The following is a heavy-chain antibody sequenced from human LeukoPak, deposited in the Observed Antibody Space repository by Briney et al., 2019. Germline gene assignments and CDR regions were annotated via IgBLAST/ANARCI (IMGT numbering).Heavy chain of an antibody. CDR2: ISSSSSTI. J-gene: IGHJ4*02. Sequence: GGSLRLSCAASGFTFSSYSMNWVRLAPGKGLEWVSYISSSSSTIYYADSVKGRFTISRDNAKNSLYLQMNSLRAEDTAVYYCARTPPRIAVAGTNFDYWGQGTLVTVSS. D-gene: IGHD6-19*01. CDR3: ARTPPRIAVAGTNFDY. CDR1: GFTFSSYS. V-gene: IGHV3-48*01.